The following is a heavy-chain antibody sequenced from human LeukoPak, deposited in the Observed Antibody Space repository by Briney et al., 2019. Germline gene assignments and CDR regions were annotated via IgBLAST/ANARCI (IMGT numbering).Heavy chain of an antibody. CDR3: ARVSPAYDILTGYYYYFDY. D-gene: IGHD3-9*01. Sequence: PSETLSLTCTVSGGSISSYYWSWIRQPPGKGLEWIGYIYYSGSTNYNPSLKSRVTISVDTSKNQFSLKLSSVTAAGTAVYYCARVSPAYDILTGYYYYFDYWGQGTLVTVSS. CDR1: GGSISSYY. V-gene: IGHV4-59*01. J-gene: IGHJ4*02. CDR2: IYYSGST.